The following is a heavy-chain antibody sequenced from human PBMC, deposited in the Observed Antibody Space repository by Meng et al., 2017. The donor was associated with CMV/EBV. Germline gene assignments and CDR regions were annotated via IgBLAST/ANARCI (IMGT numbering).Heavy chain of an antibody. CDR3: ARGEQLAPFDY. V-gene: IGHV1-69*05. CDR1: GGTFSSYA. CDR2: IIPIFGTA. Sequence: SGKASGGTFSSYAINWVRQAPGKGLEWMGGIIPIFGTANYAQKFQGRVTITTDESTSTAYMELSSLRSEDTAVYYCARGEQLAPFDYWGQGTLVTVSS. J-gene: IGHJ4*02. D-gene: IGHD6-6*01.